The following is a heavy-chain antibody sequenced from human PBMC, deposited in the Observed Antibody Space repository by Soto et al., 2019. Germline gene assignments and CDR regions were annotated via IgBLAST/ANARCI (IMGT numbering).Heavy chain of an antibody. Sequence: QVQLVQSGAEVKKPGASVKVSCKASGYFFTGYYVHWVRQAPGQGLEWMGWVNPDSGDTYFAQKFQGRVTMTRDTSISTAYMELSSLRSDDTAVFYCARIYFYGMDVWGQGTTVTVSS. V-gene: IGHV1-2*02. CDR3: ARIYFYGMDV. J-gene: IGHJ6*02. CDR1: GYFFTGYY. CDR2: VNPDSGDT.